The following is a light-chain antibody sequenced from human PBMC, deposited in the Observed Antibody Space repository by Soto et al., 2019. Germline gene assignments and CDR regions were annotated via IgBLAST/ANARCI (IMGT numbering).Light chain of an antibody. J-gene: IGKJ4*01. V-gene: IGKV3-20*01. CDR3: QDYGSLVLV. Sequence: EIVLTQSPGTLSLSPGERATLSCRASQSVSSTYLASYQQKPGQAPRLLIYGASSMATGIPYRFSGSGSGTDVSLTFSSVGPEDLAGYYCQDYGSLVLVFGGGNKGEFK. CDR2: GAS. CDR1: QSVSSTY.